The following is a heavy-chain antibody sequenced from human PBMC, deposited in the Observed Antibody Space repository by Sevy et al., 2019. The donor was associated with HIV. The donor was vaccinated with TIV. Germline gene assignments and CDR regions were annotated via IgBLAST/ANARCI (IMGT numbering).Heavy chain of an antibody. CDR3: ATDASDYDSTGYLERDAFDI. CDR2: IYAGGST. D-gene: IGHD3-22*01. J-gene: IGHJ3*02. Sequence: GGSLRLSCAASGFTVSSNYMSWVRQAPGKGLEWVSVIYAGGSTYYAGSVKGRFTISRDNSKNTLYLQMNSLRAEDTAVYYCATDASDYDSTGYLERDAFDIWGQGTMVTVSS. V-gene: IGHV3-53*01. CDR1: GFTVSSNY.